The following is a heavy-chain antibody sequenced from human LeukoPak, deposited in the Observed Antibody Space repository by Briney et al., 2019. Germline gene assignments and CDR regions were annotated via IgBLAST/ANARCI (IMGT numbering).Heavy chain of an antibody. V-gene: IGHV1-8*01. D-gene: IGHD3-22*01. Sequence: SVKVSCKASGYTFTSYDINWVRQATGQGLEWMGWMNPNSGNTGYAQKFQGRVTMTRNTSISTAYMELSSLRSEDTAVYYCARGRRDSSGYYYVFYLDYWGQGTLVTVSS. CDR2: MNPNSGNT. J-gene: IGHJ4*02. CDR3: ARGRRDSSGYYYVFYLDY. CDR1: GYTFTSYD.